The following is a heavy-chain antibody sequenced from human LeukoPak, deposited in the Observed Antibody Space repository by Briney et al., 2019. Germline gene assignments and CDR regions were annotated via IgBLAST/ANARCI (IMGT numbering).Heavy chain of an antibody. Sequence: GGSLRLSCAASGFTFSSYWMSWVRQAPGKGLEWVANIKQDGSEKYYVDSVKGRFTISRDNAKNSLYLQMNSLRAEDTAVYYCAKIVCSGGSCYYNDAFDIWGQGTMVTVSS. CDR3: AKIVCSGGSCYYNDAFDI. V-gene: IGHV3-7*01. J-gene: IGHJ3*02. CDR1: GFTFSSYW. CDR2: IKQDGSEK. D-gene: IGHD2-15*01.